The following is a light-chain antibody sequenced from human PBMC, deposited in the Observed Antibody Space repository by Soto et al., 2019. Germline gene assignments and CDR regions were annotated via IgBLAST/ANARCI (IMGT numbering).Light chain of an antibody. Sequence: DTQMTQSPSTLSASVGDRITITCRASQGIDDWLAWYQQKPGKAPNLLIYRASHLESGVPSRFRGSGFGTEFTLTISSLQPDDSGTYYCQEYNSYFGGGNKVEI. CDR1: QGIDDW. CDR2: RAS. J-gene: IGKJ4*01. CDR3: QEYNSY. V-gene: IGKV1-5*03.